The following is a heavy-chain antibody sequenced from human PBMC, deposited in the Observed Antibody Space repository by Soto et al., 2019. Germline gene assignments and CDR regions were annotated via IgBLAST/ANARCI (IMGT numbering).Heavy chain of an antibody. J-gene: IGHJ4*02. V-gene: IGHV1-3*01. CDR2: VSDGNGKT. CDR3: GRDQGYQLIYF. D-gene: IGHD2-2*02. CDR1: GYTFANYA. Sequence: QVQLVQSGAEVKTPGASVILSCKASGYTFANYAIHWVRQAPGQSLEWIGWVSDGNGKTKYSQNFQGRVTITRDTSASVSYVEMSSLRSEDTAVYYCGRDQGYQLIYFWGQGTLVTVSS.